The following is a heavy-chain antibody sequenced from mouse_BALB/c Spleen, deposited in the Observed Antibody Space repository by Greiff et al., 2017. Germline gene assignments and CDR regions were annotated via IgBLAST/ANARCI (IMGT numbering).Heavy chain of an antibody. V-gene: IGHV1-69*02. CDR3: ARGGAYYRDFYAMDY. CDR1: GYTFTTYW. CDR2: IYPSDSYT. D-gene: IGHD2-14*01. J-gene: IGHJ4*01. Sequence: VQLQQPGAELVRPGASVKLSCKASGYTFTTYWINWVKQRPGQGLEWIGNIYPSDSYTNYNQKFKDKATLTVDKSSSTAYMQLSSLTSVDSAVYFCARGGAYYRDFYAMDYWGQGTSVTVSS.